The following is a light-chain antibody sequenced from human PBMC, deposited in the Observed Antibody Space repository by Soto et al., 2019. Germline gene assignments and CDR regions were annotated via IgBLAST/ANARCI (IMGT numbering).Light chain of an antibody. J-gene: IGLJ1*01. CDR1: SSSIGAGYD. CDR3: QSYDSSLSGYV. V-gene: IGLV1-40*01. Sequence: QSVLTQPPSGSGAPGQRVTISCTGSSSSIGAGYDVHWYQQLPGTAPKLLIYVNNNRPSGVPDRFSGSTSGTSASLAITGLRAEDEADYYCQSYDSSLSGYVFGTGTKVTVL. CDR2: VNN.